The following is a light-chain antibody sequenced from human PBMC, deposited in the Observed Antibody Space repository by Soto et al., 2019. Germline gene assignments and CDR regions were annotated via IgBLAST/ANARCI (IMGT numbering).Light chain of an antibody. CDR3: QQYNNWWT. CDR2: GAS. J-gene: IGKJ1*01. CDR1: QSVSSN. Sequence: EIVLRQSPATLAVSPEERATLSCRASQSVSSNLAWYQQKPGQAPRLLIYGASTRATGIPARFSGSGSGTEFTLTICSLQSEDFAVYYCQQYNNWWTFGQGTKVDI. V-gene: IGKV3-15*01.